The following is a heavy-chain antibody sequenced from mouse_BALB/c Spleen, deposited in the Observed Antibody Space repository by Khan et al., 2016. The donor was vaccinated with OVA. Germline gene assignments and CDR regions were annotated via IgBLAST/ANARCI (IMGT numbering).Heavy chain of an antibody. Sequence: QVQLKESGPGLVAPAQSLSITCTVSGFSLTRYNIHWVRQPPGKGLEWLGRIWGGGGTDYNSTLKSRLSIIKDNSKSQVFLKMNSLQTDDTAMYYCARAYYRYYGYYAMDYWGHGTSVTVSS. D-gene: IGHD2-14*01. V-gene: IGHV2-6-4*01. CDR1: GFSLTRYN. CDR3: ARAYYRYYGYYAMDY. CDR2: IWGGGGT. J-gene: IGHJ4*01.